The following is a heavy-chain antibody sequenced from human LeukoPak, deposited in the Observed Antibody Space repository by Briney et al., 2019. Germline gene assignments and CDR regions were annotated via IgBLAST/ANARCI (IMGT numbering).Heavy chain of an antibody. CDR1: GFTFSSYA. D-gene: IGHD6-19*01. V-gene: IGHV3-23*01. Sequence: GGSLRLSCAASGFTFSSYAMSWVRQAPGKGLEWVSAINGSGGSTYYADSVKGRFTISRDNSKNTLYLQMNSLRAEDTAVYYCAKDGQQWLVRGYFDYWGQGTLVTVSS. J-gene: IGHJ4*02. CDR3: AKDGQQWLVRGYFDY. CDR2: INGSGGST.